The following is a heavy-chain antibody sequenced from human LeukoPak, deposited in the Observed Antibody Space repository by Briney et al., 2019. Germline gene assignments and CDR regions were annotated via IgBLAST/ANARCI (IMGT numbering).Heavy chain of an antibody. CDR3: ARHRAYSSSSPFDY. CDR2: IYYTGST. CDR1: GGSVSSLY. D-gene: IGHD6-6*01. Sequence: PSETLSLTCSVSGGSVSSLYWSWIRQPPGKGLEWIGYIYYTGSTNYNPSLKSRVTMFVDMSKNQFSLRLSSVTAADTAVYYCARHRAYSSSSPFDYWGQGTLVAVSS. J-gene: IGHJ4*02. V-gene: IGHV4-59*08.